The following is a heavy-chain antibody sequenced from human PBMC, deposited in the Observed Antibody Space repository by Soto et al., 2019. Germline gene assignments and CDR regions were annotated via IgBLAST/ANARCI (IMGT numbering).Heavy chain of an antibody. V-gene: IGHV3-30*18. CDR3: AKSTSSNFYEGAFDI. J-gene: IGHJ3*02. CDR2: ISFDATYK. D-gene: IGHD6-13*01. CDR1: GFTFSSSG. Sequence: QVQLVESWGGMVQPGRALRLSCAASGFTFSSSGMHWVRQAPGKGLEWVAVISFDATYKYYADSVKGRLTISRDNSKNTLYLQMNSLRAEDTAVYYCAKSTSSNFYEGAFDIWGHGTLVTVSS.